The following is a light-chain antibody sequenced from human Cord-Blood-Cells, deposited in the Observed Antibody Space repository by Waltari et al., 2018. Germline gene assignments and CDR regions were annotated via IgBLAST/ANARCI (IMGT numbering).Light chain of an antibody. Sequence: EIVMTQSPATLSVSPGERATLPYRASQSVSRNLAWYQQRPGQAPRLLIYGSSTRATGIPAMFSGSGSGTEFTLTISSLQSEDFAVYYCQQYNNWPPWTFGQGTKVEIK. V-gene: IGKV3-15*01. CDR3: QQYNNWPPWT. J-gene: IGKJ1*01. CDR1: QSVSRN. CDR2: GSS.